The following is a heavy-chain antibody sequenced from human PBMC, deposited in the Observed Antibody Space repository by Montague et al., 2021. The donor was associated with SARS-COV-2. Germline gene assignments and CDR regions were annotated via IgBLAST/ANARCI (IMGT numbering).Heavy chain of an antibody. V-gene: IGHV4-61*09. Sequence: TLSLTCSVSGGSISTGTYYWSWIRQPPGKRLEWIGDIYTSGRTNYNPSLQSRVTILVDTSKNQFSLRLNSVTAADTAVYYCARHRRIAAAVHNDFDDWGQGTLVTVSS. CDR2: IYTSGRT. CDR1: GGSISTGTYY. CDR3: ARHRRIAAAVHNDFDD. J-gene: IGHJ4*02. D-gene: IGHD6-13*01.